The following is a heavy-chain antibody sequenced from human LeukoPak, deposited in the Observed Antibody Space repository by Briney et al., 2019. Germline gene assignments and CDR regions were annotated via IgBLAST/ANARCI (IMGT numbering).Heavy chain of an antibody. CDR2: IKQDGSEK. V-gene: IGHV3-7*01. CDR1: RFAFSTYS. J-gene: IGHJ6*02. D-gene: IGHD3-3*02. Sequence: PGGSLRLSCAASRFAFSTYSMNWVRQAPGKGLEWVAHIKQDGSEKYYVDSVKGRFTISRDNAKNSLYLQMNSLRAEDTAVYYCARDVISRWYYYYGMDVWGQGTTVTVSS. CDR3: ARDVISRWYYYYGMDV.